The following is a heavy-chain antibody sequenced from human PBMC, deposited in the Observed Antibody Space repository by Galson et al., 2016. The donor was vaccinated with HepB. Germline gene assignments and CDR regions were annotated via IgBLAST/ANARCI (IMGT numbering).Heavy chain of an antibody. CDR1: GDSVSNNSAA. Sequence: CAISGDSVSNNSAAWNWIRQSPSRGLEWLGRTFYRSKWYYEYGASVKGRITINADTSKNQFSLQLNSVTPEDTASYYCARAASGRGDWFGPWGRETLVTVSS. CDR3: ARAASGRGDWFGP. D-gene: IGHD2-15*01. CDR2: TFYRSKWYY. V-gene: IGHV6-1*01. J-gene: IGHJ5*02.